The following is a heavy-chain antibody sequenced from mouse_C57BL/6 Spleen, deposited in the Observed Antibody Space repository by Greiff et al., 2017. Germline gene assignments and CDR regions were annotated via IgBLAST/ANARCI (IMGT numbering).Heavy chain of an antibody. J-gene: IGHJ4*01. Sequence: EVQRVESGGGLVKPGGSLKLSCAASGFTFSDYGMHWVRQAPEKGLEWVAYISSGSSTIYYADTVKGRFTISRDNAKNTLFLQMTSLRSEDTAMYYCASYYYGYYAMDYWGQGTSVTVSS. V-gene: IGHV5-17*01. D-gene: IGHD1-1*01. CDR3: ASYYYGYYAMDY. CDR1: GFTFSDYG. CDR2: ISSGSSTI.